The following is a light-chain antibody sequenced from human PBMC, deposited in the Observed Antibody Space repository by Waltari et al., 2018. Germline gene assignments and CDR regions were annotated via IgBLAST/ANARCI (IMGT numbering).Light chain of an antibody. J-gene: IGKJ3*01. CDR2: AAS. Sequence: DIQMTQSPSSLSASVGDRVTITCRASQIISSYLNWYQQKPGKAPKLLNYAASSLQSGVPSRFRGSGSGTDFTLTISSLQPEDFATYYCQQSYSTPPFTFGPGTKVDIK. CDR1: QIISSY. V-gene: IGKV1-39*01. CDR3: QQSYSTPPFT.